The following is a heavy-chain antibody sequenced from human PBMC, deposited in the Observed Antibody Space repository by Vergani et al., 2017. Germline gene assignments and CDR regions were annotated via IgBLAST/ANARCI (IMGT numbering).Heavy chain of an antibody. CDR1: GFTFSSYW. Sequence: VQLVESGGGVVQPGRSLRLSCAASGFTFSSYWMSWVRQAPGKGLEWVSAISGSGGSTYYADSVKGRFTISRDNSKNTLYLQMNSLRAEDTAVYYCAKLSTKLHYFRYWGQGTLVTVSS. D-gene: IGHD5-24*01. CDR2: ISGSGGST. CDR3: AKLSTKLHYFRY. V-gene: IGHV3-23*04. J-gene: IGHJ4*02.